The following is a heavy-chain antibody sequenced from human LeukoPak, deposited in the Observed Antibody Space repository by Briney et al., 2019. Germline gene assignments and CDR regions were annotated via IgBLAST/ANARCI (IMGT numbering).Heavy chain of an antibody. CDR2: INPSGSSA. CDR1: GYTFTSYY. Sequence: ASVRVSCTASGYTFTSYYMHWVRQAPGQGLKWMGFINPSGSSAAYAQKFQGRLTMTRDMFTSTDYMELTSLTSDDTAVYYCARDNSVGETAWWFDPWGQGTLVTVSS. D-gene: IGHD1-26*01. V-gene: IGHV1-46*01. CDR3: ARDNSVGETAWWFDP. J-gene: IGHJ5*02.